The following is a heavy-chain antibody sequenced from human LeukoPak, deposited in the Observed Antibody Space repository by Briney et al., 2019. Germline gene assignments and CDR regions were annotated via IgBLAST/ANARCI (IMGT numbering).Heavy chain of an antibody. J-gene: IGHJ4*02. Sequence: SETLSLTCTVSGGSISSYYWSWIRQPPGKGLEWIGYIYTSGSTNYNPSLKSRVTISVDTSKNQFSLKLRSVTAADTAVYYCARLPWSGYPYFDYWGQGTLVTVSS. CDR3: ARLPWSGYPYFDY. CDR1: GGSISSYY. D-gene: IGHD3-3*01. CDR2: IYTSGST. V-gene: IGHV4-4*09.